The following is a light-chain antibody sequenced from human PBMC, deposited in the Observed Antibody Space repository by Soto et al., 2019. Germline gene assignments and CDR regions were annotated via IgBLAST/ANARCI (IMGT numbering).Light chain of an antibody. J-gene: IGKJ3*01. Sequence: EIVLTQSPGTLSLSPGERATLSCRASQSFSSPYLAWYQQKPGQAPRLLIYGAATRATGVPDRFSGSGFGTDFTLSISSLEPEDFAVYYCQQYGSSPRTFGPGTKVDIK. CDR1: QSFSSPY. V-gene: IGKV3-20*01. CDR2: GAA. CDR3: QQYGSSPRT.